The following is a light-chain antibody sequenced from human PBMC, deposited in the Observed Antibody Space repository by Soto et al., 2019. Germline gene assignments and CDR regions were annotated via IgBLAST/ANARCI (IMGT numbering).Light chain of an antibody. J-gene: IGKJ4*01. Sequence: EIVLTQSPATLSLSPGERATLSCRASQTISRYLAWYRQRPGQAPRLLIYDASNRATDIPARFSGSGSGTDFTLTISSLEPEDFAVYYCQHRNNWPLTFGGGTKVEIK. CDR3: QHRNNWPLT. CDR2: DAS. V-gene: IGKV3-11*01. CDR1: QTISRY.